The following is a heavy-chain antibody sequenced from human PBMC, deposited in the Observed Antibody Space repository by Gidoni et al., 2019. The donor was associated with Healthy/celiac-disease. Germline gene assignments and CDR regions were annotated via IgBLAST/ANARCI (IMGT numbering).Heavy chain of an antibody. CDR1: AGPCRRYA. J-gene: IGHJ6*02. Sequence: QVQLVQSGAEVKKPGSSVKVSCKAPAGPCRRYAISWVRQAPGQGLEWLGGIIPIFGTANYSQKFQGRVTITADESTSTAYVELSSLRSEDTAVYYCARDRRSIQKLVNYYYYYGMDVWGQGTTVTVSS. V-gene: IGHV1-69*01. CDR2: IIPIFGTA. CDR3: ARDRRSIQKLVNYYYYYGMDV. D-gene: IGHD6-6*01.